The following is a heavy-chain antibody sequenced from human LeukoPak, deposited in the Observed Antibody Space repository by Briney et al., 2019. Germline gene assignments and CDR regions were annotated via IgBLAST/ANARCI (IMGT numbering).Heavy chain of an antibody. CDR2: IYYSGST. CDR1: GGSISVYY. D-gene: IGHD3-10*01. CDR3: ARDAVVRGVITGTDY. J-gene: IGHJ4*02. V-gene: IGHV4-59*01. Sequence: SETLSLTCTVSGGSISVYYWSWMRQTPGKGLEWIGYIYYSGSTNYNPSLKSRVTISVDTSKNQFSLKLSPVTAADTAIYYCARDAVVRGVITGTDYWGQGTLVTVSS.